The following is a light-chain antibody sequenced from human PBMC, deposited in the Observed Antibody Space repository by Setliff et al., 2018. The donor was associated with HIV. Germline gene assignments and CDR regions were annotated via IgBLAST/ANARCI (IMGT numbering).Light chain of an antibody. CDR1: SGDIGGDNY. V-gene: IGLV2-8*01. Sequence: QSALTQPPSASGSPGQSVTISCSGTSGDIGGDNYVSWYQHHPGKAPKLIIYEVGQRPSGVPDRFSGSKSGNTASLTVSGLQAEDEAHYYCSSYGKSKVIFGGGTKVTVL. CDR2: EVG. J-gene: IGLJ2*01. CDR3: SSYGKSKVI.